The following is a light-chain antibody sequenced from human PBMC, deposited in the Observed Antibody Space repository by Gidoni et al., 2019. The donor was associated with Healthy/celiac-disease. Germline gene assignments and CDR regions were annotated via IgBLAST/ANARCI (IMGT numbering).Light chain of an antibody. Sequence: EIMLTPYPATLSLSPGERATLSCRASQSVSSSLAWYKQKPGQAPRLLIYDASNRATGIPARFSGSGSGTDFTLTISSLEPEDFAVYYCQQRSNWPSYTFGQGTKLEIK. V-gene: IGKV3-11*01. CDR1: QSVSSS. J-gene: IGKJ2*01. CDR2: DAS. CDR3: QQRSNWPSYT.